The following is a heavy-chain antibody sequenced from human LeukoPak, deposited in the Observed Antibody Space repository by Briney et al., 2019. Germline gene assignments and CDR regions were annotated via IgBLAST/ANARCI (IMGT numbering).Heavy chain of an antibody. J-gene: IGHJ4*02. CDR2: MKSKTDGGTT. CDR3: TTDSDYGPVDY. CDR1: GFTFSNAW. D-gene: IGHD4-17*01. Sequence: GGSLRLSCAASGFTFSNAWMSWVRQAPGKGLEWVGRMKSKTDGGTTDYAAPVKGRFTIPRDDSKNTLYLQMNSLKTEDTAVYYCTTDSDYGPVDYWGQGTLVTVSS. V-gene: IGHV3-15*01.